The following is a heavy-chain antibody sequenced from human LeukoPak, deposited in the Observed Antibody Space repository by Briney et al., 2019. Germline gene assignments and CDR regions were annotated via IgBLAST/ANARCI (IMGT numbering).Heavy chain of an antibody. Sequence: ASVKVSCKASGHTFTAYSMHWVRQAPGKGLEWMGGFDPEDGETIYAQKFQGRVTMTEDTSTDTAYMELSSLRSEDTAVYYCATDPYDFWSGRYDYWGQGTLVTASS. J-gene: IGHJ4*02. CDR2: FDPEDGET. V-gene: IGHV1-24*01. CDR3: ATDPYDFWSGRYDY. CDR1: GHTFTAYS. D-gene: IGHD3-3*01.